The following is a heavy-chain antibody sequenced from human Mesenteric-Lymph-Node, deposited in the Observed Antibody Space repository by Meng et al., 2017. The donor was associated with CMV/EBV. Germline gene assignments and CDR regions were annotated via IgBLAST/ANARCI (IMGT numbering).Heavy chain of an antibody. Sequence: GESLKISCAASGFTFSSYSMNWVRQAPGKGLEWVSSISGGSSYIYYADSVKGRFTISRDNAKNSLHVQMNSLRAEDTAVYYCARGLGSSWFDYWGQGTLVTVSS. CDR3: ARGLGSSWFDY. CDR1: GFTFSSYS. V-gene: IGHV3-21*04. CDR2: ISGGSSYI. D-gene: IGHD6-13*01. J-gene: IGHJ4*02.